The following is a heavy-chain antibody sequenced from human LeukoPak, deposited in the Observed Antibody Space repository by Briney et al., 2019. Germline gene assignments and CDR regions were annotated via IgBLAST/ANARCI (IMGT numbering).Heavy chain of an antibody. Sequence: GSLRLSCAASGFTFNNFAMTWVRQAPGEGLEWVSSISEGGGATYYADSVRGRFTISRDYSKHTLYLQMNSLRAEDTAVYYCPPLRRIPWGADLLRYGGKETLVPVS. CDR2: ISEGGGAT. CDR3: PPLRRIPWGADLLRY. J-gene: IGHJ4*02. CDR1: GFTFNNFA. V-gene: IGHV3-23*01. D-gene: IGHD3-9*01.